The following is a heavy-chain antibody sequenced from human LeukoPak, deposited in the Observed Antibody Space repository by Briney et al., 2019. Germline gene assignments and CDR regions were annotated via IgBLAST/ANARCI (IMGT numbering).Heavy chain of an antibody. Sequence: GASVKVSCKASGYTFTSYYMHWVRQAPGQGLEWMGIINPSGGSTSYAQKFQGRVTMTRDTSTSTVYMELSNLRSEDTAVYYCARDSWAPNSFWGGAKPGPLDYWGQGTLVTVSS. CDR2: INPSGGST. J-gene: IGHJ4*02. D-gene: IGHD1-26*01. CDR3: ARDSWAPNSFWGGAKPGPLDY. CDR1: GYTFTSYY. V-gene: IGHV1-46*01.